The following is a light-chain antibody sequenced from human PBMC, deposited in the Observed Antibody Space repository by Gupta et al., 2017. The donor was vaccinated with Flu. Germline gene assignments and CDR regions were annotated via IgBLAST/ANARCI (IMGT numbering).Light chain of an antibody. CDR3: QQEDNSPWT. V-gene: IGKV3-20*01. J-gene: IGKJ1*01. CDR1: QSVRSSY. CDR2: GAS. Sequence: GPLSLSPGASATLSCRASQSVRSSYLAWYQQKPGQPPRLLIYGASSRATGIPDRFSGSGSGTDFTLTISRLEPEDFAVYYCQQEDNSPWTFGQGTKVEIK.